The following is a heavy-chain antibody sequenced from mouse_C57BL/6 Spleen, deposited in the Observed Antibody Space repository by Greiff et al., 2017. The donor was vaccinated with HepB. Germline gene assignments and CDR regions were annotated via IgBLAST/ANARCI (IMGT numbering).Heavy chain of an antibody. CDR1: GYTFTDYY. V-gene: IGHV1-26*01. CDR3: ARGAYYSNYVFLAMDY. Sequence: EVQLQQSGPELVKPGASVKISCKASGYTFTDYYMNWVKQSHGKSLEWIGDINPNNGGTSYNQKFKGKATLTVDKSSSTAYMELRSLTSEDSAVYYCARGAYYSNYVFLAMDYWGQGTSVTVSS. J-gene: IGHJ4*01. CDR2: INPNNGGT. D-gene: IGHD2-5*01.